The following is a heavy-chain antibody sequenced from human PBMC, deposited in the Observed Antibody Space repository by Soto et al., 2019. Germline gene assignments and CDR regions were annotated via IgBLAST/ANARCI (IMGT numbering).Heavy chain of an antibody. CDR3: TTDSYMTNIIVRFDY. J-gene: IGHJ4*01. Sequence: GGSLRLSCAASGFIFSGSAFHWVRQASGKGLEWVGRVKSKTDGGTTDFAAPVKGRFAISRDDSKNMVYLEMNSLKTEDTAIYYCTTDSYMTNIIVRFDYWGHGTLVTVSS. CDR2: VKSKTDGGTT. D-gene: IGHD4-17*01. CDR1: GFIFSGSA. V-gene: IGHV3-15*07.